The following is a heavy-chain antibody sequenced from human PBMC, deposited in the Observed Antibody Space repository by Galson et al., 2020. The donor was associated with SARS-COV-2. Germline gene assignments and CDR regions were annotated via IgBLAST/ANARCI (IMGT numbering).Heavy chain of an antibody. CDR2: LSSTGGTS. CDR1: GFAFSDYA. CDR3: LAYSSTRHNY. V-gene: IGHV3-64D*09. J-gene: IGHJ4*02. Sequence: GGSLRLSCSASGFAFSDYAMHWVRQAPGKGLQYVSALSSTGGTSFYADSVSGRFTMSRDNSKNTFYLQMTGLRVEETAFYYCLAYSSTRHNYWGQGTLVTVSS. D-gene: IGHD2-2*01.